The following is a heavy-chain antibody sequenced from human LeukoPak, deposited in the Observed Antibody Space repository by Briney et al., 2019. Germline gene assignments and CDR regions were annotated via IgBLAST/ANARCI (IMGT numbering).Heavy chain of an antibody. CDR3: ARGPKARPYGSGSYGGTH. CDR1: GYTFTSYD. V-gene: IGHV1-8*01. CDR2: MNPNSGNT. J-gene: IGHJ4*02. D-gene: IGHD3-10*01. Sequence: GASVKVSCKASGYTFTSYDINWVRQATGQGLEWMGWMNPNSGNTGYAQKFQGRVTMTRNTSISTAYMELSSLRSEDTAVYYCARGPKARPYGSGSYGGTHWGQGTLVTVSS.